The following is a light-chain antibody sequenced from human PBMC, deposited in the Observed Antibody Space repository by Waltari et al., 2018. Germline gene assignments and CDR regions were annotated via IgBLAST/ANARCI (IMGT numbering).Light chain of an antibody. V-gene: IGKV3-20*01. CDR2: GAS. CDR1: QSVSRS. J-gene: IGKJ1*01. CDR3: QHYVRLPAT. Sequence: MVFTQSPGTLSLSPGERATRSCRASQSVSRSLAGYKQKPGQAPKLLIYGASTRATGIPDRFTGSGSGTDFSLTISSLEPEDFAIYFCQHYVRLPATFGQGTKVEIK.